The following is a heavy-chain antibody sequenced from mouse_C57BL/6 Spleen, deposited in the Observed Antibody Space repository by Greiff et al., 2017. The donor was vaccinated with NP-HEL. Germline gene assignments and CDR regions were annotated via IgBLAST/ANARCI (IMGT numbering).Heavy chain of an antibody. J-gene: IGHJ4*01. CDR3: ARGGLYYDYDGYAMDY. CDR1: GYTFTSYW. D-gene: IGHD2-4*01. V-gene: IGHV1-69*01. CDR2: IDPSDSYT. Sequence: VQLQQPGAELVMPGASVKLSCKASGYTFTSYWMHWVKQRPGQGLEWIGEIDPSDSYTNYNQKFKGKSTLTVDKSSSTAYMQLSSLTSEDSAVYYCARGGLYYDYDGYAMDYWGKGTSVTVSS.